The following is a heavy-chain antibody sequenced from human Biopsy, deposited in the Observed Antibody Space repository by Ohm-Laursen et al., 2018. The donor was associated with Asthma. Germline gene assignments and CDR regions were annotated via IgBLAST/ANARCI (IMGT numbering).Heavy chain of an antibody. J-gene: IGHJ1*01. D-gene: IGHD3-3*02. CDR1: GFTFGGYW. CDR2: IKHDGTEK. V-gene: IGHV3-7*01. CDR3: ARTFHFWSPYHAEHYQL. Sequence: SLRLSCAASGFTFGGYWMSWVRQVPGKGLEWVANIKHDGTEKNHVDSLKGRFTISRDNAKNSLYLQMNSLRAEDTAAYYCARTFHFWSPYHAEHYQLWGQGTLVTVPS.